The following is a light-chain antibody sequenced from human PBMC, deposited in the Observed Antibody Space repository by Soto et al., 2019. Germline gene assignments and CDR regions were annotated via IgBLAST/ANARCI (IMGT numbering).Light chain of an antibody. CDR3: QQYGTSPRM. J-gene: IGKJ1*01. CDR1: QSVSNNY. CDR2: GAS. Sequence: EIVLTQSPGTLALSPGDTAALSCRASQSVSNNYLAWYQQKPGQAPRLLIYGASSRATGIPDRFSGSASGTDFTLTISRLEHADFAVYYCQQYGTSPRMFGQGTKVQIK. V-gene: IGKV3-20*01.